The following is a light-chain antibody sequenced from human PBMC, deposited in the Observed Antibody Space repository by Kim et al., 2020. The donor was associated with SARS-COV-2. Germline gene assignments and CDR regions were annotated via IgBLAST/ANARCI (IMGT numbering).Light chain of an antibody. J-gene: IGKJ4*01. CDR1: QDVNDY. CDR3: LQYTSDPRT. CDR2: AAS. V-gene: IGKV1-17*03. Sequence: DIQMTQSPSSLAASVGDRVTITCRASQDVNDYLAWFQQKPGKVPERLIYAASTLQRGVPSRFSGSGSGKEFTLTISSLQPEDVATYYCLQYTSDPRTFGEGTKVDIK.